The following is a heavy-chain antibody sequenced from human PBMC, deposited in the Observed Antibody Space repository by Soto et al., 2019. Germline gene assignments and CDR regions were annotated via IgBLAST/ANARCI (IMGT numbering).Heavy chain of an antibody. CDR1: GYTFTSYG. CDR2: ISAYNGNT. V-gene: IGHV1-18*01. Sequence: GASVKFSFKASGYTFTSYGISWVRQAPGQVLDCMGWISAYNGNTNYAQKLQGRVTMTTDTSTSPAYMELRSLRSDDTAVYYCARRLRYFDWLCQDYGMDVWGEGSRVTVSS. CDR3: ARRLRYFDWLCQDYGMDV. D-gene: IGHD3-9*01. J-gene: IGHJ6*02.